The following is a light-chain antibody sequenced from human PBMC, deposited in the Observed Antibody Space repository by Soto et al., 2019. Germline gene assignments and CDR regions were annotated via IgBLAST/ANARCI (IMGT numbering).Light chain of an antibody. CDR1: QSIRNF. V-gene: IGKV1-39*01. Sequence: DIQMTQFPSSLSASVGYRVAITCRASQSIRNFLNWYQQKPGKAPRLLIYAASSLQSGVPSRFIGSGSGTDFTLTISSLQPEDFATYYCQQSYSSPLLTFGGGTKVEIK. J-gene: IGKJ4*01. CDR2: AAS. CDR3: QQSYSSPLLT.